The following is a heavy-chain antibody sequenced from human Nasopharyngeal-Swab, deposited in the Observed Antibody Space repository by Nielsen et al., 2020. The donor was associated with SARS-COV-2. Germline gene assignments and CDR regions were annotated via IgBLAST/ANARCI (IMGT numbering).Heavy chain of an antibody. V-gene: IGHV4-34*01. Sequence: SETLSLTCAVYGGSFSGYYWSWIRQPPGKGLEWIGEINHSGSTNYNPPLKSRVTISVDTSKNQFSLKLSSVTAADTAVYYCARAGAYCSSTSCYIDYWGQGTLVTVSS. J-gene: IGHJ4*02. CDR2: INHSGST. CDR3: ARAGAYCSSTSCYIDY. D-gene: IGHD2-2*02. CDR1: GGSFSGYY.